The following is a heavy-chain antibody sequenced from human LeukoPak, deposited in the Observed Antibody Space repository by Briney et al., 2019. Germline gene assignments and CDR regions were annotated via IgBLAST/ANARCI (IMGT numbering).Heavy chain of an antibody. J-gene: IGHJ4*02. Sequence: GESLKISCKGSGYTFTNYWIGWVRQMPGKGLEFMGIIYPGDSDTRYSPSFQGQVTISVDKSINTAYLQWSSLKASDSAMYYCARAGYSNRWDGVDYWGQGTVVTVSS. CDR1: GYTFTNYW. D-gene: IGHD2/OR15-2a*01. CDR3: ARAGYSNRWDGVDY. V-gene: IGHV5-51*01. CDR2: IYPGDSDT.